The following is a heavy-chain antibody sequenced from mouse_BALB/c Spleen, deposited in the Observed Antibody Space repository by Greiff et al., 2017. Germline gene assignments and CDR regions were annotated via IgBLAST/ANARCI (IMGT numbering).Heavy chain of an antibody. J-gene: IGHJ3*01. V-gene: IGHV5-6*01. CDR2: ISSGGSYT. CDR3: ASLTPKLTGRY. D-gene: IGHD4-1*01. Sequence: EVKVVESGGDLVKPGGSLKLSCAASGFTFSSYGMSWVRQTPDKRLEWVATISSGGSYTYYPDSVKGRFTISRDNAKNTLYLQMSSLKSEDTAMYYCASLTPKLTGRYWGQGTLVTVSA. CDR1: GFTFSSYG.